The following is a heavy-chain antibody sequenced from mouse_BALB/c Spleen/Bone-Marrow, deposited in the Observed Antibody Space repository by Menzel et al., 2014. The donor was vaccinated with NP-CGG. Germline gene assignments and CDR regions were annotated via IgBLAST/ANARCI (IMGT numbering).Heavy chain of an antibody. CDR2: IYPGDGDT. CDR3: XRXKTGMDY. CDR1: GYTFTSYW. J-gene: IGHJ2*01. D-gene: IGHD4-1*01. Sequence: QXQLQQSGAELARPGASVKLSCKASGYTFTSYWMPWVKQRPGQGLEWIGAIYPGDGDTRYTQKFKGKATLTADKSSSTAYMQLSSLASEDSAVYYXXRXKTGMDYWGXXXXXTXXS. V-gene: IGHV1-87*01.